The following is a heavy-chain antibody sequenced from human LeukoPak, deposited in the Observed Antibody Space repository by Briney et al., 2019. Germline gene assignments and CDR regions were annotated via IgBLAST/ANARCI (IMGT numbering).Heavy chain of an antibody. V-gene: IGHV1-2*02. CDR2: IKPNSGAT. J-gene: IGHJ4*02. CDR3: ARDYCSKTSCFDY. D-gene: IGHD2-2*01. Sequence: ASVKVSCKASGYTFTGYYMHWVRQAPGQGLEWMGWIKPNSGATKYAQKFQGRVTMTRDTSISTAYMELSRLRSDDTAVYYCARDYCSKTSCFDYWGQGTLVTVSS. CDR1: GYTFTGYY.